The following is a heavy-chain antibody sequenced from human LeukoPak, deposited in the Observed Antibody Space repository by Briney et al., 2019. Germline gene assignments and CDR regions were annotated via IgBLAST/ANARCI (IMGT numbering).Heavy chain of an antibody. CDR3: ARAHTSSWYMDY. J-gene: IGHJ4*02. Sequence: SETLSLTCSVSGGSISSYYWSWVRHPPGKGLEWIGYIYYSGSTNYNPSLKSRVTISVDTSENQLSLKLSSVTAADTALYYCARAHTSSWYMDYWGQGTLVTVSS. CDR1: GGSISSYY. V-gene: IGHV4-59*01. D-gene: IGHD6-13*01. CDR2: IYYSGST.